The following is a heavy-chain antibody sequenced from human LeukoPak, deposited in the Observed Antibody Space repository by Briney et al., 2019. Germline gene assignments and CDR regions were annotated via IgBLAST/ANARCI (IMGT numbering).Heavy chain of an antibody. CDR1: GFTFSSYA. Sequence: PGGSLRLSCAASGFTFSSYAMHWVRQAPGKGLEWVAVISYDGSNKYYADSVKGRFTISRDNSKNTLYLQMNSLRAEDTSVYYCARDRGSSGSYGMDVWGQGTTVTVSS. CDR3: ARDRGSSGSYGMDV. J-gene: IGHJ6*02. V-gene: IGHV3-30*01. CDR2: ISYDGSNK. D-gene: IGHD3-22*01.